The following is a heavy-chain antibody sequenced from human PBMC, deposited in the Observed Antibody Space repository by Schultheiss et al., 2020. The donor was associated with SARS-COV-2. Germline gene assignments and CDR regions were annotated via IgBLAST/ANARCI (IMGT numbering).Heavy chain of an antibody. Sequence: GGSLRLSCAASGFTFSNAWMSWVRQAPGKGLEWVVRIKSKTDGGTTDYAAPVKGRFTISRDDSKNTLYLQMNSLKTEDTAVYYCTTGHVPRITMVRGLIYNHDYFDYWGQGTLVTVSS. V-gene: IGHV3-15*01. CDR3: TTGHVPRITMVRGLIYNHDYFDY. J-gene: IGHJ4*02. CDR1: GFTFSNAW. CDR2: IKSKTDGGTT. D-gene: IGHD3-10*01.